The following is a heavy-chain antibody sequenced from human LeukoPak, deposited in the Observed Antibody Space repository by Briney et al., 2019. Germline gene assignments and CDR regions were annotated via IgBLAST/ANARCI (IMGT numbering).Heavy chain of an antibody. CDR3: AKDGDYIDY. Sequence: GGSLRRSCAASGFTFSGYYMSWIRQAPGKGLEWVSYISSSGSYTNYADSVKGRFTISRDNAKNSLYLQMNSLRAEDTAVNYCAKDGDYIDYWGQGTLVTVSS. D-gene: IGHD4-17*01. CDR1: GFTFSGYY. V-gene: IGHV3-11*05. CDR2: ISSSGSYT. J-gene: IGHJ4*02.